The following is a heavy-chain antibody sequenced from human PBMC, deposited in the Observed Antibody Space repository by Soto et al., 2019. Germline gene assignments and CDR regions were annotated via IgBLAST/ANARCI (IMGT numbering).Heavy chain of an antibody. V-gene: IGHV4-59*01. CDR3: ARGLAYGIIDDAFDI. Sequence: PSETLSLTCTVSGGSISSYYWSWIRQPPGKGLEWIGYIYYSGSTNYNPSLKSRVTISVDTSKNQFSLKLSSVTAADTAVYYRARGLAYGIIDDAFDIWGQGTMVTVSS. CDR1: GGSISSYY. CDR2: IYYSGST. J-gene: IGHJ3*02. D-gene: IGHD3-10*01.